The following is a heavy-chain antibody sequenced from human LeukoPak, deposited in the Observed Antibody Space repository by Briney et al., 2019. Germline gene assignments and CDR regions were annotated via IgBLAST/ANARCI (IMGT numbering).Heavy chain of an antibody. D-gene: IGHD5-12*01. CDR3: AHRPRRGGLDYGYGHFDS. V-gene: IGHV2-5*02. CDR2: IYWGDDK. CDR1: GFSMSSYGVG. Sequence: SGPTVVKPTQTLTLTCTFSGFSMSSYGVGVAWIRQPPGKGLEWLALIYWGDDKRYSPSLSNRLTIIKDSSENQVVLTMTNVDPADTATYFCAHRPRRGGLDYGYGHFDSWGQGILVTVSS. J-gene: IGHJ5*01.